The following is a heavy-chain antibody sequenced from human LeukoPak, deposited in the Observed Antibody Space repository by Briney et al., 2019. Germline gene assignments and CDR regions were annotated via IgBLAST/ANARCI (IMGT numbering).Heavy chain of an antibody. D-gene: IGHD6-13*01. CDR2: VYNGGT. CDR3: ARDTTLDEGSSRYGFDY. J-gene: IGHJ4*02. V-gene: IGHV4-59*01. Sequence: PSETLSLTCSVSGGSFSRYSWNWIRQPPGKRLEWIGYVYNGGTNYNPSLKSRVTMSVSTSKKRFSLTLTSVNAADTAVYYCARDTTLDEGSSRYGFDYWGQGTLVTVSS. CDR1: GGSFSRYS.